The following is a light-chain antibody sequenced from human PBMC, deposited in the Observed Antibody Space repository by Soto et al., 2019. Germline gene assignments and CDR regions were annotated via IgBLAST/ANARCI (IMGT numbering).Light chain of an antibody. CDR3: CSYAGSSTFYV. J-gene: IGLJ1*01. CDR2: EVS. Sequence: QSVLTQPASVSGSPGQSITISCTGTCSDVGSYNLVSWYQQHPGKAPKLMIYEVSKRPSGVSNRFSGPKSGNTASLTISGLQAEDEADYYCCSYAGSSTFYVFGTGTKATVL. CDR1: CSDVGSYNL. V-gene: IGLV2-23*02.